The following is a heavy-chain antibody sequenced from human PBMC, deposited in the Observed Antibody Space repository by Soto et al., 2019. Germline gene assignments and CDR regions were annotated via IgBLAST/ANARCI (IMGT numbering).Heavy chain of an antibody. CDR3: AKDAYLSGLGY. D-gene: IGHD2-15*01. J-gene: IGHJ4*02. CDR2: IKSKGNGGTA. V-gene: IGHV3-15*01. CDR1: GFTINNAW. Sequence: PGGSLRLSCAASGFTINNAWMSWVRQAPGKGLEWVGRIKSKGNGGTADYAAPVKGRFTISRDDSKNMLYLQMNSLRAEDTAVYYCAKDAYLSGLGYWGQGTLVTVSS.